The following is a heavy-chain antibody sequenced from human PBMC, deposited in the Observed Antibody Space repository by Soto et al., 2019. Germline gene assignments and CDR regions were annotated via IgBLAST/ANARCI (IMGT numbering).Heavy chain of an antibody. CDR3: AKGGRRTHYYDSSGYVDY. D-gene: IGHD3-22*01. J-gene: IGHJ4*02. V-gene: IGHV3-23*01. CDR2: ISGSGGST. Sequence: EVQLLESGGGLVQPGGSLRLSCAASGFTFSSYAMSWVRQAPGKGLEWVSAISGSGGSTYYADSVKGRFTISRDNSKNTLYLQMYSLRAEDTALYYCAKGGRRTHYYDSSGYVDYWGQGTLVTVSS. CDR1: GFTFSSYA.